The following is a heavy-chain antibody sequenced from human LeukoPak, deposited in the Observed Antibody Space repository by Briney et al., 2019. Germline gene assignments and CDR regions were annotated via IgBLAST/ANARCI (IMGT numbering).Heavy chain of an antibody. D-gene: IGHD3-9*01. J-gene: IGHJ4*02. Sequence: GGSLRLSCAASGFTFSDYYMSWIRQAPGKGLEWVSYISSSGSTIYYADSVKGRFTIPRDNAKNSLYLQMNSLRAEDTAVYYCARDPGAYDILTGYEYFDYWAREPWSPSPQ. CDR2: ISSSGSTI. CDR1: GFTFSDYY. V-gene: IGHV3-11*01. CDR3: ARDPGAYDILTGYEYFDY.